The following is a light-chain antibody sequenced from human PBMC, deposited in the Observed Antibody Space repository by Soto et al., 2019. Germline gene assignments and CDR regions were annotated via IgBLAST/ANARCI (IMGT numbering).Light chain of an antibody. J-gene: IGLJ3*02. CDR2: EVS. CDR1: SSDVGGYNY. Sequence: QSALTQPASVSGSPGQSINISCTGISSDVGGYNYVSWYQQHPGKAPKFMIYEVSNRPSGVSNRFSGSKSGNTASLTISGLQAEDEAAYYCSSYTSSSTPWVFGGGTKLTVL. V-gene: IGLV2-14*01. CDR3: SSYTSSSTPWV.